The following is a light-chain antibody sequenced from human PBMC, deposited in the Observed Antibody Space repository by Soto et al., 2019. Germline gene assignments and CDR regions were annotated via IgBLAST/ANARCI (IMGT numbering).Light chain of an antibody. V-gene: IGKV3-15*01. CDR3: QYHNNYTIT. Sequence: EIVMTQSPAALSVSTGESDTLSCRASQSVSSNLAWYQQKPGQAPRRVISGASIMVTGIPARFSGSGSGTEFNLTISSQQPDDFAVYTCQYHNNYTITFGEGTRVEIK. CDR1: QSVSSN. J-gene: IGKJ5*01. CDR2: GAS.